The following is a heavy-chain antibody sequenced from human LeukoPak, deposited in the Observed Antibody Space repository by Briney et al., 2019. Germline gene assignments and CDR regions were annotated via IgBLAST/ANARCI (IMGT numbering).Heavy chain of an antibody. Sequence: SETLSLTCTVSGGSISSSSYYWGWIRQPPGKGLEWIGSIYYSGSTYYNPSLKSRVTISVDTSKNQFSLKLSSVTAADTAVYYCATPSSFYGDYVVPDIWGQGTMVTVSS. CDR3: ATPSSFYGDYVVPDI. D-gene: IGHD4-17*01. CDR1: GGSISSSSYY. CDR2: IYYSGST. V-gene: IGHV4-39*01. J-gene: IGHJ3*02.